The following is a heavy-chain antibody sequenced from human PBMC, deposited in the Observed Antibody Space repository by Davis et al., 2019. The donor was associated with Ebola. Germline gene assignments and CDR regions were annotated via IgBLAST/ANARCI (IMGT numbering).Heavy chain of an antibody. J-gene: IGHJ4*02. D-gene: IGHD6-19*01. CDR2: INPSGGST. CDR1: GYTFTSYY. V-gene: IGHV1-46*01. CDR3: ARGKRSQWLVSYYFDY. Sequence: ASVKVSCKASGYTFTSYYMHWVRQAPGQGLEWMGIINPSGGSTSYAQKFQGRVTMTRDTSTSTVYMELSSLRSEDTAVYYCARGKRSQWLVSYYFDYWGQGTLVTVSS.